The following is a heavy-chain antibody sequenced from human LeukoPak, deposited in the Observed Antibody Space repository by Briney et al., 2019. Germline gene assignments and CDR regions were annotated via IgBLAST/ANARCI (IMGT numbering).Heavy chain of an antibody. V-gene: IGHV1-18*01. CDR3: ARELPYYDSSGYPYYFDY. J-gene: IGHJ4*02. Sequence: ASVKVSCTASGYTFTSYGISWVRQAPGQGLEWMGWISAYNGNTNYAQKLQGRVTMTTDTSTSTAYMELRSLRSDDTAVYYCARELPYYDSSGYPYYFDYWGQGTLVTVSS. CDR1: GYTFTSYG. CDR2: ISAYNGNT. D-gene: IGHD3-22*01.